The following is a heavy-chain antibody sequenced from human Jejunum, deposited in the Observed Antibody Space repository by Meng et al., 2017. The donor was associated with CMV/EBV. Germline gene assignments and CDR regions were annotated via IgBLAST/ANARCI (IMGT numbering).Heavy chain of an antibody. CDR3: AMDLSGRDDN. V-gene: IGHV3-74*01. D-gene: IGHD5-12*01. CDR1: GFTCSNYW. CDR2: LNEDGSKT. Sequence: LSCAASGFTCSNYWMHWVRQVPGEGLVWVSRLNEDGSKTDYADSVKGRFTISRDNARNTLYLQMNSLRGEDTAVYYCAMDLSGRDDNWGQGTLVTVSS. J-gene: IGHJ4*02.